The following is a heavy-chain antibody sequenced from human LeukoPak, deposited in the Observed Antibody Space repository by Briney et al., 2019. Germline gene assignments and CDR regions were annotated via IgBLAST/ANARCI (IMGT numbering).Heavy chain of an antibody. CDR3: ARVAGYYDFWSGYFTPTPFDY. V-gene: IGHV1-18*01. CDR2: ISAYNGNT. D-gene: IGHD3-3*01. CDR1: GYTFTSYD. Sequence: ASVKVSCKASGYTFTSYDINWVRQAPGQGLEWMGWISAYNGNTNYAQKLQGRVTMTTDTSTSTAYMELRSLRSDDTAVYYCARVAGYYDFWSGYFTPTPFDYWGQGTLVTVSS. J-gene: IGHJ4*02.